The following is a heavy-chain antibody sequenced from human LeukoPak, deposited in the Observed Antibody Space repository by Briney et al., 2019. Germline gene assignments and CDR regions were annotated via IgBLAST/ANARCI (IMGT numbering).Heavy chain of an antibody. J-gene: IGHJ6*03. CDR2: IYHSGST. V-gene: IGHV4-38-2*02. Sequence: SETLSLTCTVSGYSISSVYYWCFIRQPPPKRLEGIVSIYHSGSTNYNPSLKSRVTISADNSKNQPSLKLISVTAADRAVYYCERDGREVAGNYYYYYMDVWGKGNTVTVFS. D-gene: IGHD6-19*01. CDR3: ERDGREVAGNYYYYYMDV. CDR1: GYSISSVYY.